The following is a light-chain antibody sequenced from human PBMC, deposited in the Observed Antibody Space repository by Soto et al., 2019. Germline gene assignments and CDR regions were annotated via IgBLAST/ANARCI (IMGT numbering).Light chain of an antibody. CDR2: DAS. CDR3: QQYSSFLT. CDR1: QSISRW. J-gene: IGKJ4*01. V-gene: IGKV1-5*01. Sequence: DIQMTQSPSTLSASVGDRVTITCRASQSISRWLAWSQQKPGKAPKLLIYDASNLQSGVSSRFSGSGSGTEFTLTITSLQPDDVATYYCQQYSSFLTFGGGTKVEI.